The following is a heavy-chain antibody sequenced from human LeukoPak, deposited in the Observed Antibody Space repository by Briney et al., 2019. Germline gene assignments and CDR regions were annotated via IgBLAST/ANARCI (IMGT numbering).Heavy chain of an antibody. D-gene: IGHD6-13*01. CDR2: ISSRGSYI. CDR3: ARGYSSSWYDLYYFDY. V-gene: IGHV3-21*01. CDR1: GFTFSNYN. J-gene: IGHJ4*02. Sequence: PGGSLRLSCRASGFTFSNYNINWVRQAPGKGLEWVSSISSRGSYIYYADSVKGRFAISADNAMNSLYLQMNSLRAEDTAVYYCARGYSSSWYDLYYFDYWGQGTLVTVSS.